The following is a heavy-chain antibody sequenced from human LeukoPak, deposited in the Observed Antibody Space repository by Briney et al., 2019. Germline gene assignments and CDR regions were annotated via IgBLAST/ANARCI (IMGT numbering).Heavy chain of an antibody. CDR2: ISNSGDNT. V-gene: IGHV3-23*01. D-gene: IGHD2-2*01. CDR1: GFTFSTYA. J-gene: IGHJ4*02. CDR3: ARDYCSSTSCLFDY. Sequence: GGSLRLSCAASGFTFSTYAMSWVRQVPGKGLEWVSGISNSGDNTYYVDSVKGRFTISRDNSKNTLYLQMNSLRAEDTAVYYCARDYCSSTSCLFDYWGQGTLVTVSS.